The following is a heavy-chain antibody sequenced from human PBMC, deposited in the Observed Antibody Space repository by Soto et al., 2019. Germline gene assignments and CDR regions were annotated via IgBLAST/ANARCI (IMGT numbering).Heavy chain of an antibody. CDR1: GGTFSSYA. Sequence: QVQLVQSGAEVKKPGSSVKVSCKASGGTFSSYAISWVRQAPGQGLEWMGGIIPIFGTANYAQKFQGRVAITADESPSXXYMGLSSLRSEDTAVYYCASGDYDFWSGPGGGMDVWGQGTTVTVSS. V-gene: IGHV1-69*12. J-gene: IGHJ6*02. CDR2: IIPIFGTA. D-gene: IGHD3-3*01. CDR3: ASGDYDFWSGPGGGMDV.